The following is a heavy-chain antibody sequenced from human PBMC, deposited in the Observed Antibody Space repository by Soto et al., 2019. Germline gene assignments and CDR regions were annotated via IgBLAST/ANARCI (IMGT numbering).Heavy chain of an antibody. CDR3: ARGGGISCTNGVCYKGFFAY. Sequence: GGSLRLSCAASGFTFSSYAMHWVRQAPGKGLEYVSAISSNGGSTYYANSVKGRFTISRDNSKNTLYLQMGSLRAEDMAVYYCARGGGISCTNGVCYKGFFAYWGQGTLVTVSS. CDR1: GFTFSSYA. D-gene: IGHD2-8*01. V-gene: IGHV3-64*01. CDR2: ISSNGGST. J-gene: IGHJ4*02.